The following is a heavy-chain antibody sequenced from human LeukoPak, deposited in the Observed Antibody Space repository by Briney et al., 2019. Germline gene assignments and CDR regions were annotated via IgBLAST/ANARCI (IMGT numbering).Heavy chain of an antibody. V-gene: IGHV3-21*01. D-gene: IGHD3-22*01. Sequence: GGSLRLSCAASGFIFSEHYMDWVRQAPGKGLEWVGSISSSSRDIYYSDSIKGRFSISRDNAQNSLYLQMNSLRAEDTALYYCARPTGDRSPFDLWGQGTMVAVSS. CDR3: ARPTGDRSPFDL. J-gene: IGHJ3*01. CDR1: GFIFSEHY. CDR2: ISSSSRDI.